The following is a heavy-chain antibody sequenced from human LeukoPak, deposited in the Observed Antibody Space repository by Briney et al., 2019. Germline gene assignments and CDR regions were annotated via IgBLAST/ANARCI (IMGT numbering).Heavy chain of an antibody. J-gene: IGHJ3*02. CDR3: ARLFEVVDAFDI. D-gene: IGHD2-21*01. CDR2: IYYSGST. Sequence: SETLSLTCTDSGGSISRYYWSWIRQPPGKGLEWIGDIYYSGSTNYNPSLNSRVTISVDASKNQFSLQLSSVTAADTAVYYCARLFEVVDAFDIWGQGTMVTVSS. V-gene: IGHV4-59*01. CDR1: GGSISRYY.